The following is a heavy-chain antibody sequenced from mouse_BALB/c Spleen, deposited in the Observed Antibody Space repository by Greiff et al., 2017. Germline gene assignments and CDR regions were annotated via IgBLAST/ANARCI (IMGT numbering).Heavy chain of an antibody. D-gene: IGHD2-3*01. Sequence: EVKLVESGGGLVQPGGSRKLSCAASGFTFSSFGMHWVRQAPEKGLEWVAYISSGSSTIYYADTVKGRFTISRDNPKNTLFLQMTSLRSEDTAMYYCARDGYYVGWYFDVWGAGTTVTVSS. V-gene: IGHV5-17*02. CDR3: ARDGYYVGWYFDV. CDR1: GFTFSSFG. CDR2: ISSGSSTI. J-gene: IGHJ1*01.